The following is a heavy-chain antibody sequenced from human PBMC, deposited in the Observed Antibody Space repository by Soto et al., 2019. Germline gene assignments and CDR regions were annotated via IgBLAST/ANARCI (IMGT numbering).Heavy chain of an antibody. CDR3: VRPGLTVPGTRYFDH. CDR2: IGSDGTAI. CDR1: GFTFNSYA. Sequence: EVQLLESGGAFVQPGGSLRLSCAASGFTFNSYAMSWVRQAPGKGLEWVSAIGSDGTAIQYADSVKGRFTISKDNSNDMLYLQMNSQRAEDKAVYYCVRPGLTVPGTRYFDHWGQGALVTVSS. V-gene: IGHV3-23*05. D-gene: IGHD6-19*01. J-gene: IGHJ4*02.